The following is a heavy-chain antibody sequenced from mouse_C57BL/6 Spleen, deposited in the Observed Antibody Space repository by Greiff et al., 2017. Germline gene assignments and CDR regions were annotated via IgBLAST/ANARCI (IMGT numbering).Heavy chain of an antibody. J-gene: IGHJ2*01. CDR1: GYTFTDYY. CDR3: ARDGYDGGYFDY. D-gene: IGHD2-2*01. V-gene: IGHV1-26*01. CDR2: INPNNGGT. Sequence: EVQLQQSGPELVKPGASVKISCKASGYTFTDYYMNWVKQSHGKSLEWIGDINPNNGGTSYNQKFKGKATLTVDKSSSTAYMELRSLTSEDSAVYYCARDGYDGGYFDYWGQGTTLTVSS.